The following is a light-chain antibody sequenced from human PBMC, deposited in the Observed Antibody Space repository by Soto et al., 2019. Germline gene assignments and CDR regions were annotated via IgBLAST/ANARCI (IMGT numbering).Light chain of an antibody. CDR1: QSVSSSY. CDR3: KQYGSSPVT. Sequence: EIVLTQSPGTLSLSPGERATLSCRASQSVSSSYLAWYQQKPGQAPRLLIYGASSRATGIPDRFSGSGSGTDFTLTISRLEPEDFAVYFCKQYGSSPVTFGQGTRLEIK. CDR2: GAS. J-gene: IGKJ5*01. V-gene: IGKV3-20*01.